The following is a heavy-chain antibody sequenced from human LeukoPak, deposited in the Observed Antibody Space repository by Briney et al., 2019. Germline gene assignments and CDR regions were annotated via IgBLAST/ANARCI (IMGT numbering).Heavy chain of an antibody. D-gene: IGHD3-22*01. J-gene: IGHJ4*02. CDR3: ARKVTMIVVVNTPTDY. Sequence: GGSLRLSCAASGFTFSSYAMSWVRQAPGKGLEWVSAISGSGGSTYYADSVKGRFTISRDNSKNTLYLQMNSLRAEDTAVYYCARKVTMIVVVNTPTDYWGQGTLVTVSS. CDR1: GFTFSSYA. CDR2: ISGSGGST. V-gene: IGHV3-23*01.